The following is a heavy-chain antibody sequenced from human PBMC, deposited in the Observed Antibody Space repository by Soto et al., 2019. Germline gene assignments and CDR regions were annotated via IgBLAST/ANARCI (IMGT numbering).Heavy chain of an antibody. V-gene: IGHV3-21*01. D-gene: IGHD5-12*01. CDR1: VFAFRSYS. Sequence: PGGSLRLSCAAAVFAFRSYSMKWVRQAPGKGLEVFSSISSSSSYIYYADSVKGLFTISRDNAKNSLYLQMNSLRAEDTAVYYCALGYSGYQYYFDYWGQGTLVTVSS. J-gene: IGHJ4*02. CDR2: ISSSSSYI. CDR3: ALGYSGYQYYFDY.